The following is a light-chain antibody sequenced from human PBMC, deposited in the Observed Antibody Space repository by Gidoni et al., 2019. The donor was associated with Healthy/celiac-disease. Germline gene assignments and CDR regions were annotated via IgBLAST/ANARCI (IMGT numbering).Light chain of an antibody. V-gene: IGLV3-21*02. CDR2: DDS. Sequence: SYVLTQPPSVSVAPGQTARITCGGNKIGSKSVHWYQQKPGQAPVLVVYDDSDRPSGIPERFAGANSGNTATLTISRVEAGDEPDYYCQVWDSSSDPLYVFGTGTKVTVL. J-gene: IGLJ1*01. CDR3: QVWDSSSDPLYV. CDR1: KIGSKS.